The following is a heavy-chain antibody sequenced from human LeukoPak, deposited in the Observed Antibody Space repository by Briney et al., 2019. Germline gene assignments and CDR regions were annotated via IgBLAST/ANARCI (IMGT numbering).Heavy chain of an antibody. V-gene: IGHV3-30-3*01. D-gene: IGHD2-2*01. CDR3: ATDVPFDY. Sequence: SGGSLRLSCAASGFTFSSYAMHWVRQAPGKGLEWVAVISYDGSNKYYADSVKGRFTTSRDNSKNTLYLQMNSLRAEDTAVYYCATDVPFDYWGQGTLVTVSS. J-gene: IGHJ4*02. CDR2: ISYDGSNK. CDR1: GFTFSSYA.